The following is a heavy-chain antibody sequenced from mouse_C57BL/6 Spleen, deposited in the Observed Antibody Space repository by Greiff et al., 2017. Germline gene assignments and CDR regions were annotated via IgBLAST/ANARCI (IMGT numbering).Heavy chain of an antibody. CDR2: INPSSGYT. Sequence: QVQLQQPGAELAKPGASVKLSCKASGYTFTSYWMHWVKQRPGQGLEWIGYINPSSGYTKYNQKFKDKATLTADKSSSTAYMQLSSLTYEDSAVYYCASHITTVVANPYWGQGTTLTVSS. D-gene: IGHD1-1*01. CDR1: GYTFTSYW. V-gene: IGHV1-7*01. CDR3: ASHITTVVANPY. J-gene: IGHJ2*01.